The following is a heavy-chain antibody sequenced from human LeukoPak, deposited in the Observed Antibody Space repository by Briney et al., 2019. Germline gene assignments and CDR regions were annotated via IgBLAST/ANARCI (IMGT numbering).Heavy chain of an antibody. CDR3: AKSSGWPRHFQH. CDR2: VSGSGGST. CDR1: GFTFSTYA. Sequence: PGGSLRLSCAASGFTFSTYAMSWVRQAPGKGLEWVSAVSGSGGSTYYADSVKGRFTISRDNSKNTLYLQINSLRADDTAVYFCAKSSGWPRHFQHWGQGTLVTVSS. J-gene: IGHJ1*01. D-gene: IGHD6-19*01. V-gene: IGHV3-23*01.